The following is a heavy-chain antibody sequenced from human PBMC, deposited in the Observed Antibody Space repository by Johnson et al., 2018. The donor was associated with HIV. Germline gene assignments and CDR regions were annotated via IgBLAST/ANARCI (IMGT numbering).Heavy chain of an antibody. D-gene: IGHD1-26*01. CDR3: AREIGWELHDGAFDV. Sequence: VQLVESGGGVVRPGGSLRLSCAASRFKFDDYGMSWVRQGPGKGLEWVSGINWNGGSTGYADSVKGRFIISRDNAKNSLYLQMNSLRAEDTALYYCAREIGWELHDGAFDVWGQGTMVTGSS. CDR2: INWNGGST. V-gene: IGHV3-20*04. CDR1: RFKFDDYG. J-gene: IGHJ3*01.